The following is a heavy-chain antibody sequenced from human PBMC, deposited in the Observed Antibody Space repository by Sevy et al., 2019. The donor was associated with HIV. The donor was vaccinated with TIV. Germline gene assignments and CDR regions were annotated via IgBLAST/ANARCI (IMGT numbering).Heavy chain of an antibody. CDR3: ARDPGSYPPLGAFDI. CDR2: ISSSSSYI. D-gene: IGHD1-26*01. V-gene: IGHV3-21*03. CDR1: GFTFSSYS. Sequence: GGSLRLSCAASGFTFSSYSMNWVRQAPGKGLEWVSSISSSSSYIYYADSVKGRFTISRDNAKNSLYLQMNSLGAEDTAVYYCARDPGSYPPLGAFDIWGQGTMVTVSS. J-gene: IGHJ3*02.